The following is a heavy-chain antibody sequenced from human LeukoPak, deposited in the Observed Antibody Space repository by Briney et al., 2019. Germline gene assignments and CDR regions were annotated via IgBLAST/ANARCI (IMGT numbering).Heavy chain of an antibody. CDR3: ARHATSSTSGPPYDY. J-gene: IGHJ4*02. Sequence: PSETLSLTCTVSGGSINSSDYYWGWIRQPPGKGLEWIGSIYHSRSMYASLKSRVTISVDTSKNQFSLKMSSVTAADTAVYYCARHATSSTSGPPYDYWGQGTLVTVSS. D-gene: IGHD5-24*01. CDR1: GGSINSSDYY. V-gene: IGHV4-39*01. CDR2: IYHSRSM.